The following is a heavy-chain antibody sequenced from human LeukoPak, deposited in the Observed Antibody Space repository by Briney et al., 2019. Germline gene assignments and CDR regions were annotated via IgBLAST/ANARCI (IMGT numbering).Heavy chain of an antibody. D-gene: IGHD3/OR15-3a*01. Sequence: GSSVKVSFKASGGPFNSYAISWVRPAPGQGLEWMGRLIPIFGTANYSQKFQGRVTITTDESTSTAYMELSSLRSEDTAVYYCAREPMYDFSGYFDYWGQGTLVTVSS. V-gene: IGHV1-69*05. CDR2: LIPIFGTA. J-gene: IGHJ4*02. CDR1: GGPFNSYA. CDR3: AREPMYDFSGYFDY.